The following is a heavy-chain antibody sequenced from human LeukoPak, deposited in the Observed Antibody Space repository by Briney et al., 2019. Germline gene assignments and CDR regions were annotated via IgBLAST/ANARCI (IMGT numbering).Heavy chain of an antibody. Sequence: GGSLRLSCAASGFTFSRHWMHWVRHAPGKGLVWVSRINNHGGSTRHADSVKGRFTISRDNAKNTLFLQMNSLRAEDTAVYYCARAIEAPDYMDVWGKGTTVTVSS. D-gene: IGHD1-14*01. CDR1: GFTFSRHW. V-gene: IGHV3-74*01. CDR3: ARAIEAPDYMDV. CDR2: INNHGGST. J-gene: IGHJ6*03.